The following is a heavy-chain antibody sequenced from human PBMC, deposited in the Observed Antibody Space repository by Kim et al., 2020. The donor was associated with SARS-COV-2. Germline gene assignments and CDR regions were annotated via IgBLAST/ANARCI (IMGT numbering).Heavy chain of an antibody. CDR3: ATESTGDYYFDY. D-gene: IGHD3-10*01. J-gene: IGHJ4*02. Sequence: GGSLRLSCAASGFTFSSYAMHWVRQAPGKGLEWVAAISYDGSNKYYADSVKGRFTISRDNSKNTLYLQMNSLRAEDTAVYYCATESTGDYYFDYWGQGTLVTVSS. CDR1: GFTFSSYA. CDR2: ISYDGSNK. V-gene: IGHV3-30-3*01.